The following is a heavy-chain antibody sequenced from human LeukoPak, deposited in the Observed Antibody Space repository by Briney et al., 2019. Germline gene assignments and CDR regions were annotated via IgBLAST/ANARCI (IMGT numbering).Heavy chain of an antibody. V-gene: IGHV3-30*04. CDR1: GFTFSSYA. D-gene: IGHD6-6*01. J-gene: IGHJ4*02. CDR3: TVTYSSSSNY. Sequence: PGGSLRLSCAASGFTFSSYAMHWVRQAPGKGLEWVAVISYDGSNKYYADSVKGRFTISRDNSKNTLYLQMNSLRAEDTAVYYCTVTYSSSSNYWGQGTLVTVSS. CDR2: ISYDGSNK.